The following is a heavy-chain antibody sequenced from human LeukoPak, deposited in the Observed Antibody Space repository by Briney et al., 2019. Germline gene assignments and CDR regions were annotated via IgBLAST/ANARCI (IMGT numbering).Heavy chain of an antibody. CDR3: AKSIVVVPAALPTYYFDY. CDR1: GFTFSSYW. CDR2: IKQDGSEK. J-gene: IGHJ4*02. V-gene: IGHV3-7*03. Sequence: GGSLRLSCAASGFTFSSYWMSWVRQAPGKGLEWVANIKQDGSEKYYVDSVKGRFTISRDNAKNSLYLQMNSLRAEDTAVYYCAKSIVVVPAALPTYYFDYWGQGTLVTVSS. D-gene: IGHD2-2*01.